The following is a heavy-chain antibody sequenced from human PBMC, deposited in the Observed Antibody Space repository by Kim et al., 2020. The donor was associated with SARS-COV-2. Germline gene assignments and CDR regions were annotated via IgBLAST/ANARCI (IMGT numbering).Heavy chain of an antibody. J-gene: IGHJ1*01. Sequence: GGSLRLSCAASGFTFSNHCMHWVRQVPGKGLEWVSYINHDGSAIYYVAFVKGRFTISSDTSNNSLYLQMNRLRAEAAAIYYCAKGFDVGAGFCDHGGQVT. CDR1: GFTFSNHC. CDR2: INHDGSAI. D-gene: IGHD1-26*01. CDR3: AKGFDVGAGFCDH. V-gene: IGHV3-7*01.